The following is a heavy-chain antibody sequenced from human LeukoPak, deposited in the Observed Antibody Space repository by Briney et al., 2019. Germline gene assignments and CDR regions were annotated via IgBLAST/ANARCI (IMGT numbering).Heavy chain of an antibody. CDR3: ARDDVVVPAAIWFDY. Sequence: ASVKVSCKASGYTFTSYGISWVRQAPGQGLKWMGWMSAYNGNTNYAQKLQGRVTMTTDTSTSTAYMELRSLRPDDTAVYYCARDDVVVPAAIWFDYWGQGTLVTVSS. D-gene: IGHD2-2*01. V-gene: IGHV1-18*01. CDR1: GYTFTSYG. J-gene: IGHJ4*02. CDR2: MSAYNGNT.